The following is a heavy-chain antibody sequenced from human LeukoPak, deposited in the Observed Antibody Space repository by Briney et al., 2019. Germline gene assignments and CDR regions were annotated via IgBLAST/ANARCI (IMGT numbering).Heavy chain of an antibody. CDR1: GGSISSSYW. Sequence: PSETLSLTCAASGGSISSSYWWSWVRQPPGKGLEWIGEVYHSGSTNYNPSLKSRVTISVDKSKNQFSLKLSSVTAADTAVYYCARGGYYGSGNDFRFDPWGQGTLVTVSS. J-gene: IGHJ5*02. CDR2: VYHSGST. V-gene: IGHV4-4*02. CDR3: ARGGYYGSGNDFRFDP. D-gene: IGHD3-10*01.